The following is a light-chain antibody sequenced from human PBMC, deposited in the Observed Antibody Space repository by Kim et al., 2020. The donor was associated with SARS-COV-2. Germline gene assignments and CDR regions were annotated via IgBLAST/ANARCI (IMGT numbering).Light chain of an antibody. CDR1: SSDIGSYNR. V-gene: IGLV2-18*02. J-gene: IGLJ2*01. CDR2: EVN. CDR3: SSFTTSKTLL. Sequence: GQAGTISCTGTSSDIGSYNRVYWYQQPPGTAPKLIIYEVNNRPSGVPDRFSGSKSGNTASLTLSGLQAEDEADYYCSSFTTSKTLLFGGGTQLTVL.